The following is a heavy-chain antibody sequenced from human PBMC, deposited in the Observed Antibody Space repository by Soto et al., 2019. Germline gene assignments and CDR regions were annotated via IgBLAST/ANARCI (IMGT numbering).Heavy chain of an antibody. CDR2: IKSKTDGGTT. V-gene: IGHV3-15*01. J-gene: IGHJ6*02. CDR1: GFTFSNAW. D-gene: IGHD6-19*01. Sequence: KPGGSLRLCCAASGFTFSNAWMSWVRQAPGKGLEWVGRIKSKTDGGTTDYAAPVKGRFTISRDDSKNTLYLQMNSLKTEDTAVYYCTTDRGPDSSGWYWGYYYYGMDVWGQGTTVTVSS. CDR3: TTDRGPDSSGWYWGYYYYGMDV.